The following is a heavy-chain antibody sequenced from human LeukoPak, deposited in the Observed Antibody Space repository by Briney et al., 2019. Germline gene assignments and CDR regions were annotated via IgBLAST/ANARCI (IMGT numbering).Heavy chain of an antibody. V-gene: IGHV1-46*01. Sequence: ASVRVSCKASGYTFTSYYMHWVRQAPGQGLEWVGIINPSGGSTSYAQKFQGRVTMTRDTSTSTVYMELSSLRSEDTAVYYCARDRSSGSAAEYYFDYWGQGTLVTVSS. J-gene: IGHJ4*02. CDR2: INPSGGST. CDR3: ARDRSSGSAAEYYFDY. D-gene: IGHD2-15*01. CDR1: GYTFTSYY.